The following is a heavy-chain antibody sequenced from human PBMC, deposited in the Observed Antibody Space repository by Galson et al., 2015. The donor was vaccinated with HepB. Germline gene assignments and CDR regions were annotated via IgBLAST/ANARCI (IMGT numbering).Heavy chain of an antibody. V-gene: IGHV3-30*18. CDR1: GFTFSSYG. CDR2: ISYDGSNK. J-gene: IGHJ4*02. D-gene: IGHD7-27*01. CDR3: AKARRVWGSRDYFDY. Sequence: SLRLSCAASGFTFSSYGMHWVRQAPGKGLEWVAVISYDGSNKYYADSVKGRFTISRDNSKNTLYLQMNSLRAEDTAVYYCAKARRVWGSRDYFDYWGQGTLVTVSS.